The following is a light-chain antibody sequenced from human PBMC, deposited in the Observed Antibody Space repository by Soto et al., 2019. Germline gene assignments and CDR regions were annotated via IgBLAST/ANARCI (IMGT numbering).Light chain of an antibody. V-gene: IGKV3-20*01. J-gene: IGKJ4*01. CDR2: GAS. CDR3: QQYERSTTS. CDR1: QSVSSTY. Sequence: EIVLKQSPGTLSLSPGERATLSCRASQSVSSTYLAWYQQKPGQAPSLLIYGASRRATGILDRFSGSGSGTDFTLTISRLETEAFAVYYCQQYERSTTSFGGGTKVEIK.